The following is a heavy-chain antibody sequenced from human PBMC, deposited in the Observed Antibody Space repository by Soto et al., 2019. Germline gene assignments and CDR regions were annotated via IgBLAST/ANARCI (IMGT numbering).Heavy chain of an antibody. CDR3: ASSLLSYDYIWGSYRSVHFDY. CDR1: GFTFSSYS. J-gene: IGHJ4*02. CDR2: ISSSSSTI. Sequence: GGSLRLSCAASGFTFSSYSMNWVRQAPGKGLEWVSYISSSSSTIYYADSVKGRFTISRDNAKNSLYLQMNSLRAEDTAVYYCASSLLSYDYIWGSYRSVHFDYWGQGTLVTVSS. V-gene: IGHV3-48*01. D-gene: IGHD3-16*02.